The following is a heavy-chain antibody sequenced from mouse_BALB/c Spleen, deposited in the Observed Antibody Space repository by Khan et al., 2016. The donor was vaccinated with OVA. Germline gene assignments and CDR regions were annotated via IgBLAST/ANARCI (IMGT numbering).Heavy chain of an antibody. D-gene: IGHD2-3*01. CDR3: TRSYESYYFDY. J-gene: IGHJ2*01. CDR2: IYPGISDS. V-gene: IGHV1-5*01. Sequence: EVQLQQSGTVLARPGASVKMSCKASGYSFTSYWMHWVTQRPGQGLEWIGAIYPGISDSRYNQKFKGKAKLTAVTSASTAYMDLSSLTNEDSAVYYCTRSYESYYFDYWGQGTTLTVSS. CDR1: GYSFTSYW.